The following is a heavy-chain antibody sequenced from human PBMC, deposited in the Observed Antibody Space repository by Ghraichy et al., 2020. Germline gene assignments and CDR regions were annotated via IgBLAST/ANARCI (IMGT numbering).Heavy chain of an antibody. CDR1: GGSISSGGYY. CDR2: IYYSGST. Sequence: SETLSLTCTVSGGSISSGGYYWSWIRQHPGKGLEWIGYIYYSGSTYYNPSLKSRVTISVDTSKNQFSLKLSSVTAADTAVYYCARVPYDFWSAGVDYWGQGTLVTVSS. V-gene: IGHV4-31*03. CDR3: ARVPYDFWSAGVDY. J-gene: IGHJ4*02. D-gene: IGHD3-3*01.